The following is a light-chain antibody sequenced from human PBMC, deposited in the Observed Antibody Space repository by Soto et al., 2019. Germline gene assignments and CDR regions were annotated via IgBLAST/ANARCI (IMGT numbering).Light chain of an antibody. V-gene: IGKV3-15*01. CDR3: QQYNNWPQT. Sequence: EIVMTQSPATLSVSPGERATLSCRASQSVRSNLAWYQQKPGQAPRLLIYGASTRATGIPARFSGSGSGTEFTLTISSLQSEDFAVYYCQQYNNWPQTFGQGNKVDIK. CDR2: GAS. J-gene: IGKJ1*01. CDR1: QSVRSN.